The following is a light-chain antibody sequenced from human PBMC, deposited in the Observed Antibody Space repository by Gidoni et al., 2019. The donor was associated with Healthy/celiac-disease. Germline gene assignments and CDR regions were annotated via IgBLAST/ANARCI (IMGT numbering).Light chain of an antibody. CDR2: GNS. J-gene: IGLJ1*01. Sequence: QSVLTQPPSVSGAPGIRVTISCTGSSSNIGAGYDVHWYQQLPGTAPKLLIYGNSNRPSGVPDRFSGSKSGTSASLAITGLQAEDEADYYCQSYDSSLSGYVFGTGTKVTVL. CDR3: QSYDSSLSGYV. CDR1: SSNIGAGYD. V-gene: IGLV1-40*01.